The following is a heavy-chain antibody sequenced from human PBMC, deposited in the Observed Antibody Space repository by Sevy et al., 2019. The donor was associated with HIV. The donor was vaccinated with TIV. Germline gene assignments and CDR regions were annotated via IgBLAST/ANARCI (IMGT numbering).Heavy chain of an antibody. CDR2: IWCDGINR. V-gene: IGHV3-33*01. D-gene: IGHD3-10*01. CDR3: ARDNLLPIMVSMVRGALSYYFDY. CDR1: GFTFSNYG. Sequence: GGSLRLSCAASGFTFSNYGMHWVRQAPGKGLEWVAVIWCDGINRYYADSVKGRFTISRDNSKNTLYLQMNSLRAEDTAVYYCARDNLLPIMVSMVRGALSYYFDYWGQGTLVTVSS. J-gene: IGHJ4*02.